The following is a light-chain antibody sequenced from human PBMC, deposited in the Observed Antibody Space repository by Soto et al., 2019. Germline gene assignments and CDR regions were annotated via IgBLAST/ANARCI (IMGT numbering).Light chain of an antibody. CDR2: KAS. CDR1: QTISSW. V-gene: IGKV1-5*03. CDR3: QHYNSYSEA. J-gene: IGKJ1*01. Sequence: EIQMTQSPSTLSGSVGDRGTSTCRASQTISSWLAWYQQKPGKAPKLLIYKASTLKSGVPSRFSGSGSGTEFTLTISSLQPDDFATYYCQHYNSYSEAFGQGTKVDIK.